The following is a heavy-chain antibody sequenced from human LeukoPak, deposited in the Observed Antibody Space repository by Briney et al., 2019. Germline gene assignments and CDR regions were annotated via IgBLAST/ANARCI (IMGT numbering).Heavy chain of an antibody. J-gene: IGHJ4*02. D-gene: IGHD3-22*01. V-gene: IGHV3-30*03. CDR2: ISYDGSNK. CDR3: ARKTGGYGPLDY. Sequence: TGRSLRLSCAASGFTFSSYGMHWVRQAPGKGLEWVAVISYDGSNKYYADSMKGRFTIARDNSKNTLYPQMNRLRAEDTAGYYWARKTGGYGPLDYWGQGALVTVSS. CDR1: GFTFSSYG.